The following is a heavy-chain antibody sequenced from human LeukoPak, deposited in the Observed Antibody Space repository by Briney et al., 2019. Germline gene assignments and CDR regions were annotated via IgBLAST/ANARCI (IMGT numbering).Heavy chain of an antibody. CDR2: VFDSGRT. CDR1: GGSMTTHH. Sequence: SETLSLTCTVSGGSMTTHHWNWIRQTPGKGLEWIGYVFDSGRTKVNPSLKSRVTLSADTSKNQLSLRLSSVTAADTAMYYCTTIKRGDIFGYFDFWGQGILVTVSS. V-gene: IGHV4-59*11. D-gene: IGHD3-3*02. CDR3: TTIKRGDIFGYFDF. J-gene: IGHJ4*02.